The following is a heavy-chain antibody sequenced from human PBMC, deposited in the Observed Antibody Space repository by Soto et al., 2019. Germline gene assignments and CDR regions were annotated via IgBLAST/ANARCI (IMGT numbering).Heavy chain of an antibody. V-gene: IGHV3-74*01. Sequence: GGALRLSCAASGFTFSSYLMHWVRQSPGKGLVWVSRINSDGSSTSYADSVKGRFTISRDNAKNTLYLQMNSLRAEDTAVYYCARGPYYYDSSGYDDAFDIWGQGTMVTVSS. J-gene: IGHJ3*02. CDR1: GFTFSSYL. D-gene: IGHD3-22*01. CDR2: INSDGSST. CDR3: ARGPYYYDSSGYDDAFDI.